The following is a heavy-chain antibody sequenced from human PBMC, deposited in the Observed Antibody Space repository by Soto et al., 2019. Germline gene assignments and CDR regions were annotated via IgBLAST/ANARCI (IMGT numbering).Heavy chain of an antibody. CDR2: IYYSGST. J-gene: IGHJ6*03. CDR1: GGSISSGGYY. CDR3: ARAGYCSGGSCYSSYYYYMDV. D-gene: IGHD2-15*01. Sequence: SETLSLPCTVSGGSISSGGYYWSWIRQHPGKGLEWIGYIYYSGSTYYNPSLKSRVTISVDTSKNQFSLKLSSVTAADTAVYYCARAGYCSGGSCYSSYYYYMDVWGKGTTVTVSS. V-gene: IGHV4-31*03.